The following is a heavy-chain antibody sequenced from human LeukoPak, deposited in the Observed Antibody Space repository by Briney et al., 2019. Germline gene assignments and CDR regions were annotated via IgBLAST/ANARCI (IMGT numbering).Heavy chain of an antibody. J-gene: IGHJ5*02. CDR1: GGSISSYY. CDR3: ARFGQLSWFDP. D-gene: IGHD5-18*01. Sequence: PSETLSLTCTASGGSISSYYWSWIRQPPGKGLEWIGYIYYSGSTNYNPSLKSRVTISVDTSKNQFSLKLSSVTAADTAVYYCARFGQLSWFDPWGQGTLVTVSS. V-gene: IGHV4-59*01. CDR2: IYYSGST.